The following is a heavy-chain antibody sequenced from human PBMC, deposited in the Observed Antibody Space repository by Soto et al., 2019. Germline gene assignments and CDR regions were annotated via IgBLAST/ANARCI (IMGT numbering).Heavy chain of an antibody. Sequence: ASETLSLTCNVSGGYISTYYWSWIRQPAGEGLEWIGRIHASGNTDYNPSLKSRVTMSVDTSKNQFSLRLTSLTAADTAVYYCARDYNRYYDFWSGSYGMDVWGQGTTVTVSS. CDR2: IHASGNT. J-gene: IGHJ6*02. V-gene: IGHV4-4*07. D-gene: IGHD3-3*01. CDR1: GGYISTYY. CDR3: ARDYNRYYDFWSGSYGMDV.